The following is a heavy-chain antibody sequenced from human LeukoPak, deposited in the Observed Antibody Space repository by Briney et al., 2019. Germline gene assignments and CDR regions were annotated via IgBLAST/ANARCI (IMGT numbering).Heavy chain of an antibody. Sequence: GTSLRLSCAASGFTFDDYAMHWVRQAPGKGLEWVSLISGDGGRTHYADSVKGRFTISRDNSKNSLYLQMNSLRTEDTAFYYCAKAYYDYVWGSYRYFCAFDIWGQGTMVTVSS. CDR3: AKAYYDYVWGSYRYFCAFDI. CDR1: GFTFDDYA. D-gene: IGHD3-16*02. V-gene: IGHV3-43*02. J-gene: IGHJ3*02. CDR2: ISGDGGRT.